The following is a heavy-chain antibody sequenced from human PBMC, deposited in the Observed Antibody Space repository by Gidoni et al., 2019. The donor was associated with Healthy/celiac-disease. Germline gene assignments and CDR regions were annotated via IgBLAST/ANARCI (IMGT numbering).Heavy chain of an antibody. D-gene: IGHD4-17*01. J-gene: IGHJ3*02. CDR3: ARHGDGDYLDAFDI. CDR2: IYYSGST. V-gene: IGHV4-59*08. CDR1: GGSISSYY. Sequence: QVQLQESGPGLVKPSETLSLTCTVSGGSISSYYWSWIRQPPGKGLEWIGYIYYSGSTNYNPSLKSRVTISVDTSKNQFSLKLSSVTAADTAVYYCARHGDGDYLDAFDIWGQGTMVTVSS.